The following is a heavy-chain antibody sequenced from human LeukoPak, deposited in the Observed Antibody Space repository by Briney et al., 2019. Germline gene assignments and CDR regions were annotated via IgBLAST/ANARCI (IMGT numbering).Heavy chain of an antibody. D-gene: IGHD5-24*01. CDR2: INHSGST. V-gene: IGHV4-34*01. CDR1: GGSFSGYY. CDR3: ARGSGRRDGYK. Sequence: SETPSLTCAVYGGSFSGYYWSWLRQPPGKGLEWIGEINHSGSTNYNPSLNSRVTISVDTSKNQFSLKLSSVTAADTAVYYCARGSGRRDGYKWGQGTLVTVSS. J-gene: IGHJ4*02.